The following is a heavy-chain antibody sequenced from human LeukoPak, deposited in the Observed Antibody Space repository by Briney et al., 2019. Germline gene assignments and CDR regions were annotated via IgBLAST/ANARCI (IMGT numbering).Heavy chain of an antibody. D-gene: IGHD6-6*01. V-gene: IGHV1-2*02. J-gene: IGHJ4*02. CDR2: INPNSGGA. Sequence: ASVKVSCKASGYTFTGYYMHWVRQAPGQGLEWMGWINPNSGGAHYAQKFQGRVTMTRDTSISTAYMELSRLRSDDTAVYYCARDPSYSSSFGAIDYWGQGTLVTVSS. CDR1: GYTFTGYY. CDR3: ARDPSYSSSFGAIDY.